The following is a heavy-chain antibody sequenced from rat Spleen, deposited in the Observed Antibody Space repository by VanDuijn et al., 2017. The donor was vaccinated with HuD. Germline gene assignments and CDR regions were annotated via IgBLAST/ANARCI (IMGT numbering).Heavy chain of an antibody. CDR2: ISPSGGST. CDR1: GFTFSFYD. V-gene: IGHV5-25*01. CDR3: ARATMMITWFAY. J-gene: IGHJ3*01. Sequence: EVQLVESGGGLVQPGRSMKLSCAASGFTFSFYDMAWVRQAPKKGLEWVAYISPSGGSTFYRDSVKGRFTISRDIAKSILYLQMDSLRSEDTATYYCARATMMITWFAYWGQGTLVTVSS. D-gene: IGHD1-12*03.